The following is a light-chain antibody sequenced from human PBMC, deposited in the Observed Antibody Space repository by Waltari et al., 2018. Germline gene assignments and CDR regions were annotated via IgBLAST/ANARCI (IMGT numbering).Light chain of an antibody. CDR3: QHYGSSPYT. CDR2: GAC. J-gene: IGKJ2*01. CDR1: QTLNGNY. Sequence: ETVLTQSQDTLSLSTGQGASLACRARQTLNGNYLAVLQQKHGQAARLRIHGACGRATGVPDRFPGSKSGADFTRTISRLEIEYSATDYCQHYGSSPYTLGQGTKLEIK. V-gene: IGKV3-20*01.